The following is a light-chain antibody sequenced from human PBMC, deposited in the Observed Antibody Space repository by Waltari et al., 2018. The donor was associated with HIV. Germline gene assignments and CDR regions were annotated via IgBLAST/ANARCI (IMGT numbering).Light chain of an antibody. J-gene: IGLJ2*01. CDR3: SSYTSSSTPVV. CDR2: EVR. Sequence: QSALTQPASVSGSPGQSITISCTGTSSDVGAYNYVSWYQQHPGKAPKLMIYEVRNRPSGGSNGFAGSKSGNTASLTISGLQAEDEADYYCSSYTSSSTPVVFGGGTKLTVL. V-gene: IGLV2-14*01. CDR1: SSDVGAYNY.